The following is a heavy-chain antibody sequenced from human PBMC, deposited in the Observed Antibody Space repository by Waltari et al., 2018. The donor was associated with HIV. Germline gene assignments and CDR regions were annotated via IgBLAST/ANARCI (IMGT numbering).Heavy chain of an antibody. CDR3: ARLMSTTRFDS. J-gene: IGHJ4*02. CDR1: GYSITSAHY. V-gene: IGHV4-38-2*01. CDR2: ISHSGKT. D-gene: IGHD1-7*01. Sequence: QVQLQESGPGLVKPSETLSLTCRVSGYSITSAHYWGWIRQPPGKGLQWIGSISHSGKTYSDPPLKSRINISRDTSKNLFSLELTSVTAADTAVYYCARLMSTTRFDSWGQGTLVSVSS.